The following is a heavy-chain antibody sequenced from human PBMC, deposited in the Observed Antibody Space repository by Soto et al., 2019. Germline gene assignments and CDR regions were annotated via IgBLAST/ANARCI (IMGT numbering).Heavy chain of an antibody. Sequence: LRLSCAASGFTFSSYWMTWVRQAPGKGLEWVANIKEDGSEKYYVDSVKGRFTISRDNAKNSLYLQMNSLRAGDTAVYYCARGMIVYARIPDYWGQGTLVTVSS. CDR1: GFTFSSYW. D-gene: IGHD2-8*01. J-gene: IGHJ4*02. V-gene: IGHV3-7*03. CDR3: ARGMIVYARIPDY. CDR2: IKEDGSEK.